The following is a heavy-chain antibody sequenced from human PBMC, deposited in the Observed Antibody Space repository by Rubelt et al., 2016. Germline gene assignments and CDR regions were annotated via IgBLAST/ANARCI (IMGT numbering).Heavy chain of an antibody. Sequence: QVQLVESGGGVVQPGKSLRLSCAASGFTSSSYAMHWVRQAPGKGLEWVALISYDGSYKYYADSVKGRFTISRDNAKSTLYLKMNSLRAEDSAVYYCARAMLTTRNAFDIWGQGTMVTVSS. J-gene: IGHJ3*02. D-gene: IGHD1/OR15-1a*01. CDR2: ISYDGSYK. CDR3: ARAMLTTRNAFDI. V-gene: IGHV3-30*04. CDR1: GFTSSSYA.